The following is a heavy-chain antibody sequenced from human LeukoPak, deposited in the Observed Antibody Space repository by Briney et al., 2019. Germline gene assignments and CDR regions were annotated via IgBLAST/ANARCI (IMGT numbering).Heavy chain of an antibody. J-gene: IGHJ6*02. CDR3: ARDLGLQPYGMDV. D-gene: IGHD4-11*01. Sequence: SVKVSCKASGGTFSCYAISWVRQAPGQGLEWMGGIIPIFGTANYAQKFQGRVTITADESTSTAYMELSSLRSEDTAVYYCARDLGLQPYGMDVWGQGTTVTVSS. V-gene: IGHV1-69*13. CDR2: IIPIFGTA. CDR1: GGTFSCYA.